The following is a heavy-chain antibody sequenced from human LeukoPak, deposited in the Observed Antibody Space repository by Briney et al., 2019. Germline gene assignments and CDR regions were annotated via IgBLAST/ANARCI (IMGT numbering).Heavy chain of an antibody. V-gene: IGHV4-34*01. CDR3: ARGGENCSGGSCYQEGRREVDY. CDR2: INHSGST. D-gene: IGHD2-15*01. Sequence: SETLSLTCGVFGGSFSGYYWTWLRQPPGKGLEWIGEINHSGSTNYNPSLKSRVTISVDTSKNQFSLKLSSVTAADTAVYYCARGGENCSGGSCYQEGRREVDYWGQGTLVTVSS. CDR1: GGSFSGYY. J-gene: IGHJ4*02.